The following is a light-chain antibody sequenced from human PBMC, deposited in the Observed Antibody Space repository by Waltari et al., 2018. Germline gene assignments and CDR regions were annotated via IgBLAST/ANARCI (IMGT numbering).Light chain of an antibody. Sequence: QAVVTPEPSLTVSPGGTVPLTCASSAGAVTSGHYPYWFQQKPGQAPRTLIYNANNRKSWTPARFSGSLLGGTATLTLSGAQPEDEADYYCLLSYSGSFVVFGGGTKLTV. CDR3: LLSYSGSFVV. CDR2: NAN. V-gene: IGLV7-46*01. J-gene: IGLJ2*01. CDR1: AGAVTSGHY.